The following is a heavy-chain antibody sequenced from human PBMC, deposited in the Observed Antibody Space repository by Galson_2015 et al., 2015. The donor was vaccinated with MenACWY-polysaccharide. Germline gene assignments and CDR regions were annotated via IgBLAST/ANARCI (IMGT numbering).Heavy chain of an antibody. J-gene: IGHJ4*02. V-gene: IGHV3-30*03. CDR2: ISYHGTHK. CDR3: AFDS. Sequence: SLRLSCAASGFTFSSYGMHWVRQAPGKGLEWVAAISYHGTHKYYADSVKGRFTISRDDSKNTLYLQMNSLRAEDTAVYYLAFDSWGQGTLITVSS. CDR1: GFTFSSYG.